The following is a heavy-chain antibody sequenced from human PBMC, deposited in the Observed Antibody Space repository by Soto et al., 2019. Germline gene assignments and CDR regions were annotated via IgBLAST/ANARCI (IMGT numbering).Heavy chain of an antibody. CDR1: GFTFSSYW. CDR3: ARIGLLWSGESRNWFDP. CDR2: IKQDGSEK. J-gene: IGHJ5*02. V-gene: IGHV3-7*01. D-gene: IGHD3-10*01. Sequence: GGSLRLSCAASGFTFSSYWMSWVRQAPGKGLEWVANIKQDGSEKYYVDSVKGRFTISRDNAKNSLYLQMNSLRAEDTAVYYCARIGLLWSGESRNWFDPWGQGTLVTVSS.